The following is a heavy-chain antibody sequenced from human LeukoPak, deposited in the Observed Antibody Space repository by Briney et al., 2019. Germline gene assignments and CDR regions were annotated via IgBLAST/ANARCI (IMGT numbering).Heavy chain of an antibody. CDR3: ARGIAAAGTLYYYYGMDV. Sequence: SETLSLTCAVYGGSLSGYYWSWIRQPPGRGLEWIGEINHSGSTNYNPSLKSRVTISVDTSKNQFSLKLSSVTAADTAVYYCARGIAAAGTLYYYYGMDVWGQGTTVTVSS. CDR1: GGSLSGYY. D-gene: IGHD6-13*01. V-gene: IGHV4-34*01. J-gene: IGHJ6*02. CDR2: INHSGST.